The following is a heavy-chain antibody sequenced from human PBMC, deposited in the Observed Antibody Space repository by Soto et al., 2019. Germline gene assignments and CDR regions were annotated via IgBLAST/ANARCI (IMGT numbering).Heavy chain of an antibody. Sequence: PSETLSLTCAVSGGSISSGRYWAWIRRPPGTGLEWIGSVYHTGTTYYHPSLKSRVTISGDTSKNQFYLKLSYVTAADSAVYYCARTDVVGFYPYFGQGTLVNVSS. CDR1: GGSISSGRY. CDR2: VYHTGTT. D-gene: IGHD3-10*02. V-gene: IGHV4-38-2*01. J-gene: IGHJ4*02. CDR3: ARTDVVGFYPY.